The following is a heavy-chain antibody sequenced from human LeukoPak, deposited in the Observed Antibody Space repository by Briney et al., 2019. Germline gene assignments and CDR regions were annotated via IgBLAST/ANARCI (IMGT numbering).Heavy chain of an antibody. CDR3: ARSAYYDFWSGYYNWFDP. Sequence: GASVKVSCKASGYTFTSYALNWVRQAPGQGLEWMGWINTNTGNPTYAQGFTGRFVFSLDTSVSTAYLQISSLKAEDTAVYYCARSAYYDFWSGYYNWFDPWGQGTLVTVSS. CDR1: GYTFTSYA. CDR2: INTNTGNP. J-gene: IGHJ5*02. V-gene: IGHV7-4-1*02. D-gene: IGHD3-3*01.